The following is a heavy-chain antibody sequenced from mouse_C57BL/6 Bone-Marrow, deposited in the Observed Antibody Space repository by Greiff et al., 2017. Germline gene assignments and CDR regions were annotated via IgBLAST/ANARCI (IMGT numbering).Heavy chain of an antibody. Sequence: QVQLQQPGAELVKPGASVKLSCKASGYTFTSYWMQWVKQRPGQGLEWIGEIDPSDSCTNYHDKFKGKSTLTVDKSSSTASMQLSSLTSEDSAVYYCARLYGNLAMDYWGQGTSVTVS. CDR3: ARLYGNLAMDY. CDR1: GYTFTSYW. J-gene: IGHJ4*01. V-gene: IGHV1-50*01. D-gene: IGHD2-10*02. CDR2: IDPSDSCT.